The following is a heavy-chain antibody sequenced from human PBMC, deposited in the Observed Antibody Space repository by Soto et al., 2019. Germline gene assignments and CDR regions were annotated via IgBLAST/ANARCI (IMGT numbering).Heavy chain of an antibody. CDR2: ITGSGGST. V-gene: IGHV3-23*01. D-gene: IGHD6-13*01. CDR3: ANDAQELVPSHWFDP. Sequence: EVQLLESGGGLIQPGGSLRLSCAASGVTLRNYAMSWVRQAPGGGLEWVSSITGSGGSTYYADTVKGRFTIPRDNSRHTLYLQMNSLRAEDTALYYCANDAQELVPSHWFDPWGQGTLVTVSS. J-gene: IGHJ5*02. CDR1: GVTLRNYA.